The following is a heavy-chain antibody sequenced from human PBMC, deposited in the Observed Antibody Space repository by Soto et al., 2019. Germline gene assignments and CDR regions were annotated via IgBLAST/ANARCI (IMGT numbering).Heavy chain of an antibody. V-gene: IGHV1-18*01. CDR3: AREGGGETTVTSLPPHFDY. CDR1: GYTFTSYG. CDR2: ISAYNGNT. J-gene: IGHJ4*02. Sequence: GASVKVSCKASGYTFTSYGISWVRQAPGQGLEWMGWISAYNGNTNYAQKLQGRVTMTTDTSTSTAYMELRSLRSDDTAVYYCAREGGGETTVTSLPPHFDYWGQGTLVTVSS. D-gene: IGHD4-17*01.